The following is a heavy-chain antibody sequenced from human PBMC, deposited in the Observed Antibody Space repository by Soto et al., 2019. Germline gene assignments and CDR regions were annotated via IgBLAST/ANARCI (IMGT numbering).Heavy chain of an antibody. CDR1: GGTFSSYA. CDR3: VRGGDIVVVPAAKENYYGMDV. D-gene: IGHD2-2*01. J-gene: IGHJ6*02. V-gene: IGHV1-69*06. Sequence: SVKVSCKASGGTFSSYAISWVRQAPGQGLEWMGGIIPIFGTANYAQKFQGRVTITADKSTSTAYMELSSLRSEDTAVYYCVRGGDIVVVPAAKENYYGMDVWGQGTTVTVSS. CDR2: IIPIFGTA.